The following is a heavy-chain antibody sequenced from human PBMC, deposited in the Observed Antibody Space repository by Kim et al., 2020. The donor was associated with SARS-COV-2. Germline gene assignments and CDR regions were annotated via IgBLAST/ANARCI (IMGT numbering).Heavy chain of an antibody. D-gene: IGHD4-4*01. Sequence: RGRYTISRDNSKSTLYLQMNSLRAEDTAVYYWAKDVVMGDGYNNYGSFDYWGQGTLVTVSS. CDR3: AKDVVMGDGYNNYGSFDY. J-gene: IGHJ4*02. V-gene: IGHV3-23*01.